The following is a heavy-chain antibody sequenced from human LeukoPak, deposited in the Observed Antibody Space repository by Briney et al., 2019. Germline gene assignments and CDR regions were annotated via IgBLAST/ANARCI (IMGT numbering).Heavy chain of an antibody. J-gene: IGHJ6*03. V-gene: IGHV3-21*01. CDR3: TGPRPTNYDEYCYMDV. CDR1: GFGFSRYY. Sequence: GGSQRLSCEVSGFGFSRYYMRWVRQATGKGLEWVSCMSNTGNYRYYADSVEGRFSISGHNAKNSLYLQMNSLSVEDTAVYYCTGPRPTNYDEYCYMDVWGKGPTVTV. D-gene: IGHD4-17*01. CDR2: MSNTGNYR.